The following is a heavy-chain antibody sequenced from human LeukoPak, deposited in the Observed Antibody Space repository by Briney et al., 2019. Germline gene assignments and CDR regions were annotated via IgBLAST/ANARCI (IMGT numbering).Heavy chain of an antibody. CDR1: GYTFTGYY. V-gene: IGHV1-2*02. Sequence: ASVKVSCKASGYTFTGYYMHWVRQAPGQGLEWMGWINPNSGGTNYAQKFQGRVTMTRDTSISTAYMELSRLRSDDTAVYYCARRTMVATTRFDPWGQGTLVTVSS. CDR2: INPNSGGT. CDR3: ARRTMVATTRFDP. J-gene: IGHJ5*02. D-gene: IGHD5-12*01.